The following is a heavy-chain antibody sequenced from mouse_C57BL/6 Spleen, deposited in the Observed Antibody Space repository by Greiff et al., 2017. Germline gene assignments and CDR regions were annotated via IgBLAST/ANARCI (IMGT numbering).Heavy chain of an antibody. V-gene: IGHV1-82*01. CDR2: IYPGDGDT. CDR1: GYAFSSSW. D-gene: IGHD4-1*01. CDR3: ARGETGLYAMDY. Sequence: QVQLKQSGPELVKPGASVKISCKASGYAFSSSWMNWVKQRPGKGLEWIGRIYPGDGDTNYNGKFKGKATLTADKSSSTAYMQLSSLTSEDSAVYFCARGETGLYAMDYWGQGTSVTVSS. J-gene: IGHJ4*01.